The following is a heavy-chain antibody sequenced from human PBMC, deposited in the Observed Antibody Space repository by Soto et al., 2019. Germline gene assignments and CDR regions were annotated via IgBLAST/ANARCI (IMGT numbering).Heavy chain of an antibody. CDR2: ISYDGSNK. D-gene: IGHD2-15*01. Sequence: QVQLVESGGGVVQPGRSLRLSCAASGFTFSSYGMHWVRQAPGKGLEWVAVISYDGSNKYYADSVKGRFTISRDISKNTLYMQMNSLRAEDTAVYYCAKKLVAATPPVDWGQGTLVTVSS. CDR1: GFTFSSYG. J-gene: IGHJ4*02. V-gene: IGHV3-30*18. CDR3: AKKLVAATPPVD.